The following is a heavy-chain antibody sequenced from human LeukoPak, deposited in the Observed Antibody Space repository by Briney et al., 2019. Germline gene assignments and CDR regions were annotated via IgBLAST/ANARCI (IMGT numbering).Heavy chain of an antibody. J-gene: IGHJ5*02. V-gene: IGHV3-20*04. Sequence: GGSLRLSCAASGFTFDDYGMSWVRHAPGKGLEWVSGINWNGGSTVYADSVKGRFTISRDNAKNSLYLQMNSLRAEDTALYYCARSSYSSSFYNWFDPWGQGTLVTVSS. CDR1: GFTFDDYG. CDR3: ARSSYSSSFYNWFDP. D-gene: IGHD6-6*01. CDR2: INWNGGST.